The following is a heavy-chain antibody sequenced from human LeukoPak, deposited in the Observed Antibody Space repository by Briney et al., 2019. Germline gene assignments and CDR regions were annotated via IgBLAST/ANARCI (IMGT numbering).Heavy chain of an antibody. CDR2: ISARGDVI. J-gene: IGHJ4*02. V-gene: IGHV3-11*01. CDR3: AAEVSPKVFDF. CDR1: GFIFSDYY. Sequence: GGSLRLSCASSGFIFSDYYMSWIRQVPGKGLEWIAYISARGDVIYSVDSVKGQFTISRDNAKSLLYLQMNSLRGDDTAVYFCAAEVSPKVFDFRGQGTLVTVSS.